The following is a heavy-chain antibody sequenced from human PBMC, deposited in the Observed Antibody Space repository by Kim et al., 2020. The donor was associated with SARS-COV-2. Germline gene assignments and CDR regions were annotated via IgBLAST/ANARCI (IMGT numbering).Heavy chain of an antibody. CDR1: GFTFSSYW. J-gene: IGHJ4*02. CDR3: ARDSPLTVVEMATMGRSGGFDY. CDR2: IKQDGSEK. D-gene: IGHD2-21*01. V-gene: IGHV3-7*03. Sequence: GGSLRLSCAASGFTFSSYWMSWVRQAPGKGLEWVANIKQDGSEKYYVDSVKGRFTISRDNAKNSLYLQMNSLRAEDTAVYYCARDSPLTVVEMATMGRSGGFDYWGQGTLVTVSS.